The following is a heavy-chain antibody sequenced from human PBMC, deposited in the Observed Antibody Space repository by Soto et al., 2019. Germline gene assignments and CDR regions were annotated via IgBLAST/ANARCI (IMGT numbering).Heavy chain of an antibody. Sequence: PSETLSLTCAVYGGYLSGYYCSWIRQPPGKGLEWIGEINHSGSTNYNPSLKSRVTISVDTSKNQFSLKLSSVTAADTAVYYCARGRQYYYVSSGPREDWFDPWSEGTLVTVSA. CDR2: INHSGST. D-gene: IGHD3-22*01. V-gene: IGHV4-34*01. CDR1: GGYLSGYY. J-gene: IGHJ5*02. CDR3: ARGRQYYYVSSGPREDWFDP.